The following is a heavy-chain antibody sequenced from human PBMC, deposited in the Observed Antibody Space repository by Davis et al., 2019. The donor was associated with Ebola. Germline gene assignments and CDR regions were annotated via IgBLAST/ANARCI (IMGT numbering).Heavy chain of an antibody. CDR2: IGTAGDT. CDR3: VRAAFGSYYFDY. Sequence: GESLKISCAASGFTFSSYDMHWVRQATGKGLEWVSAIGTAGDTYYPGSVKGRFTISRENAKNSLYLQMNSLRAEDTAVYYCVRAAFGSYYFDYWGQGTLVTVSS. CDR1: GFTFSSYD. D-gene: IGHD3-3*01. J-gene: IGHJ4*02. V-gene: IGHV3-13*01.